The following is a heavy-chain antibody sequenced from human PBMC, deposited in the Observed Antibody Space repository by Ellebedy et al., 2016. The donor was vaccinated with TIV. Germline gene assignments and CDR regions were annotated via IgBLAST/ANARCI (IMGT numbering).Heavy chain of an antibody. Sequence: GESLKISCAASGFTFSNFAMTWIRQAPGKGLEWVSAISGFGDNKLYTDSVKGRFTISRDNAKNSLYLQMNSLRAEDTAVYYCAGRAYNWNDGSLFDYWGQGTLVTVSS. CDR2: ISGFGDNK. CDR3: AGRAYNWNDGSLFDY. J-gene: IGHJ4*02. CDR1: GFTFSNFA. D-gene: IGHD1-1*01. V-gene: IGHV3-21*04.